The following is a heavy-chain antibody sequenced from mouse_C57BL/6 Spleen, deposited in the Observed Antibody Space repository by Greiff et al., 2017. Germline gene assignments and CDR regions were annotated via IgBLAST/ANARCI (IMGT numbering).Heavy chain of an antibody. Sequence: QVQLQQSGAELVRPGASVPLSCKASGYTFTDSEMHWVKQTPLHGLAWIGAIDPEPGGTASHPKFKGKGILTADKSSSTAYMKLRSLTAEDSAVYYCTRGPWDAAYWGQGTRVTVSA. CDR3: TRGPWDAAY. CDR1: GYTFTDSE. D-gene: IGHD4-1*01. J-gene: IGHJ3*01. V-gene: IGHV1-15*01. CDR2: IDPEPGGT.